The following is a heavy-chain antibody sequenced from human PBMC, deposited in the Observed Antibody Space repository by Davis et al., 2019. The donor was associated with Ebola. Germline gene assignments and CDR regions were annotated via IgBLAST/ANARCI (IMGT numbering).Heavy chain of an antibody. CDR1: GGSISSYY. Sequence: GSLRLSCIVSGGSISSYYWSWIWQPPGKGLEWIGYIYYSGSTNYNPSLKSRVTISVDTSKNQFSLKLSSVTAADTAVYYCARGRDCSSTSCYIFRVTYFDYWGQGTLVTVSS. D-gene: IGHD2-2*02. CDR2: IYYSGST. J-gene: IGHJ4*02. CDR3: ARGRDCSSTSCYIFRVTYFDY. V-gene: IGHV4-59*12.